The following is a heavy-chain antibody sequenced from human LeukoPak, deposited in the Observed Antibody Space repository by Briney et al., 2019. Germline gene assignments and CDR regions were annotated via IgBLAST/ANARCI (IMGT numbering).Heavy chain of an antibody. CDR2: INPSGGTT. J-gene: IGHJ5*02. Sequence: ASVKVSCKASGGTFKNYAISWVRQAPGQGLEWMGLINPSGGTTNCAQKFQGRVTMTRDMSTTTVYMHLSSLRSEDTAVYYCAREAVTIFGLVRTQTPKGPHRFDPWGQGTLVTVSS. V-gene: IGHV1-46*02. CDR1: GGTFKNYA. CDR3: AREAVTIFGLVRTQTPKGPHRFDP. D-gene: IGHD3-3*01.